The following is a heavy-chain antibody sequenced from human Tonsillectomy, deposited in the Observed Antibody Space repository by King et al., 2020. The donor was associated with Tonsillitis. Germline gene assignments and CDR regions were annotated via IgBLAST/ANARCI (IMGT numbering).Heavy chain of an antibody. Sequence: QLQESGPGLVKPSETLSLTCTVSGGSISHYYWSWIRQPPGKGLEWIGNFYHSGSPKYNPSLKSRVTISEDTSKKQFSPKLSSVTAADTAVYYCARDRLAYEAGSFDLWGRGTLVTVSS. CDR2: FYHSGSP. V-gene: IGHV4-59*01. J-gene: IGHJ2*01. D-gene: IGHD3-3*01. CDR1: GGSISHYY. CDR3: ARDRLAYEAGSFDL.